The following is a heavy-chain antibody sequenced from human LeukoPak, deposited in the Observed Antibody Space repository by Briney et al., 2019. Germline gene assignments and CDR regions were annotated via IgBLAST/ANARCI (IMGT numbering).Heavy chain of an antibody. CDR2: IYYSGST. Sequence: SQTLSLTCTVSGGSISSGDYYWGWIRQPPGKGLEWIGSIYYSGSTYYNPSLKSRVTISVDTSKNQFSLKLSSVTAADTAVYYCARYCSSTSCYTNFDYWGQGTLVTVSS. D-gene: IGHD2-2*02. J-gene: IGHJ4*02. CDR1: GGSISSGDYY. V-gene: IGHV4-30-4*08. CDR3: ARYCSSTSCYTNFDY.